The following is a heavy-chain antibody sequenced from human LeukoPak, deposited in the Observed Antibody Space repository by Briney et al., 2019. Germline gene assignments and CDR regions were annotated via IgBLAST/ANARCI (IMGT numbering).Heavy chain of an antibody. D-gene: IGHD2-21*01. Sequence: GGSLRLSCAASGFTFSTYFMHWVRQAPGKGLEWVADIASDGSHTFYVESVKGRFTISRDNSKNTLYLHMNSLRAEDTAVYFCARERQDTILHSGAFDIWGQGTMVTVSS. V-gene: IGHV3-30-3*01. CDR1: GFTFSTYF. CDR2: IASDGSHT. CDR3: ARERQDTILHSGAFDI. J-gene: IGHJ3*02.